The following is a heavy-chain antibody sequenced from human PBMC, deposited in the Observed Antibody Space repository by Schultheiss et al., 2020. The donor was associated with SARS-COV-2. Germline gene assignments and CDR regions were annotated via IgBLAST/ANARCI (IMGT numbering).Heavy chain of an antibody. J-gene: IGHJ4*02. CDR2: ISGSGGDT. CDR3: ARGQWGGEQMATTILDY. CDR1: GFTFTTYG. V-gene: IGHV3-23*01. D-gene: IGHD5-24*01. Sequence: GGSLRLSCAASGFTFTTYGMHWVRQAPGKGLEWVSAISGSGGDTYYPYSVKGRFTISRDNFKNTLYLQMNNLRAEDTAIYYCARGQWGGEQMATTILDYWGQGTLVTVSS.